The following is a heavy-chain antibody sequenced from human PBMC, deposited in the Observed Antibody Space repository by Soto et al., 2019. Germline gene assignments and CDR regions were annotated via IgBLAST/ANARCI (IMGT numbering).Heavy chain of an antibody. CDR2: ISSSSSTI. CDR3: ASELITFGGVITPDALDI. Sequence: GGSLRLSCAASGFTFSSYSMNWVRQAPGKGLEWVSYISSSSSTIYYADSVKGRFTISRDNAKNSLYLQMNSLRAEDTAVYYCASELITFGGVITPDALDIWGQGTMVTVSS. J-gene: IGHJ3*02. V-gene: IGHV3-48*01. CDR1: GFTFSSYS. D-gene: IGHD3-16*01.